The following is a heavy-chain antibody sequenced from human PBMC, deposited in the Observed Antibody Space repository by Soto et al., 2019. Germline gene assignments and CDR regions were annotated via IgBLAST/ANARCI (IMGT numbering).Heavy chain of an antibody. V-gene: IGHV1-58*02. CDR1: GFTFTSSA. CDR3: AAVLCYDSSGYYFPFDY. J-gene: IGHJ4*02. CDR2: IVVGSGNT. D-gene: IGHD3-22*01. Sequence: ASVKVSCKASGFTFTSSAMQWVRQARGQRLEWIGWIVVGSGNTNYAQKFQERVTITRDMSTSTAYMELSSLRSEDTAVYYCAAVLCYDSSGYYFPFDYWGQGTLVTVSS.